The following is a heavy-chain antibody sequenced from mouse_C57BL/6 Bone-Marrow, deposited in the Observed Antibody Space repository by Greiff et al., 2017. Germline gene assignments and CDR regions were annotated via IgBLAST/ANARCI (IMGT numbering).Heavy chain of an antibody. CDR2: IDPSDSYT. CDR3: ARGGYYDY. V-gene: IGHV1-69*01. Sequence: VQLQQPGAELVMPGASVKLSCKASGYTFTSYWMHWVKQRPGQGLEWIGEIDPSDSYTNYNQKFKGKSTLTVDKSSSTAYMQLSSLTSEGSAVYYCARGGYYDYWGQGTTLTVSS. CDR1: GYTFTSYW. J-gene: IGHJ2*01.